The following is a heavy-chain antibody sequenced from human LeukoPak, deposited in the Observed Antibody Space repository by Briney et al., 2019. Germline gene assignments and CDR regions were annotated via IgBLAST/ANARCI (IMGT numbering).Heavy chain of an antibody. D-gene: IGHD3-9*01. CDR1: GGSISSYS. V-gene: IGHV4-59*13. CDR3: ARDHPVADWAPDI. CDR2: IDYSGSS. Sequence: SETLSLTCSVSGGSISSYSWTWIRQPPGKGLEWIGFIDYSGSSNYNPSLRSRVTISADPSTNHFSLNLTSVTAADTAVYFCARDHPVADWAPDIWGRGTMVTVSS. J-gene: IGHJ3*02.